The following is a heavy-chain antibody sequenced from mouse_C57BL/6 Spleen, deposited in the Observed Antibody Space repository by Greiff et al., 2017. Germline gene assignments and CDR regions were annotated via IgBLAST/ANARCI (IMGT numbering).Heavy chain of an antibody. J-gene: IGHJ1*03. CDR3: ARRDDDDWYFDV. Sequence: QVQLKQPGAELVKPGASVKLSCTASGYTFTSYWMHWVKQRPGQGLEWIGMILPNSGSTNYNEKFKSKATLTVDKSSSTAYMQLSSLTSEDSAVYYCARRDDDDWYFDVWGTGTTVTVSS. CDR2: ILPNSGST. D-gene: IGHD2-4*01. V-gene: IGHV1-64*01. CDR1: GYTFTSYW.